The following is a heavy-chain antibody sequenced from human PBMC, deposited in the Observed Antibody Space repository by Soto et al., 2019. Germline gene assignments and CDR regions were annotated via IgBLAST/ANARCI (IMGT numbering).Heavy chain of an antibody. J-gene: IGHJ4*02. CDR2: IGPESGAT. CDR1: GYTFTGHY. CDR3: GRGRSGQIVVFY. D-gene: IGHD1-26*01. V-gene: IGHV1-2*02. Sequence: VSCKASGYTFTGHYIHWVRQAPEQGPEWMGEIGPESGATRYAQKFQGRVTMTRDTSIATVYMELKNLSPDDTAVYYCGRGRSGQIVVFYWGQGTPVTAPQ.